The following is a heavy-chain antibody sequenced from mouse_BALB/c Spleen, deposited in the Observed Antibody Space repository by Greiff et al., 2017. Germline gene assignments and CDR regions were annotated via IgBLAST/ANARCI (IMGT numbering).Heavy chain of an antibody. CDR1: GFNIKDYY. CDR2: IDPENGDT. V-gene: IGHV14-4*02. D-gene: IGHD1-1*01. J-gene: IGHJ3*01. Sequence: VQLQQSGAELVRSGASVKLSCTASGFNIKDYYMHWVKQRPEQGLEWIGWIDPENGDTEYAPKFQGKATMTADTSSNTAYLQLSSLTSEDTAVYYCNAGDDSSSFAYWGQGTLVTVSA. CDR3: NAGDDSSSFAY.